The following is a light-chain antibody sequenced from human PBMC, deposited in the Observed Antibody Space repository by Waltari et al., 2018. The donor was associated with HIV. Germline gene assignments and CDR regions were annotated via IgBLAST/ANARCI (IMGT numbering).Light chain of an antibody. CDR2: RNN. Sequence: QSELTQPPSVSGTPGQRVTISCSGCSSNIGSNSVYWYQQLPGTAPKLLISRNNQRPSGVPDRFAGYKSGTSASLASSGLRAEDEADYFCAASDDSLSGWLFGGGTKLTVL. V-gene: IGLV1-47*01. J-gene: IGLJ3*02. CDR1: SSNIGSNS. CDR3: AASDDSLSGWL.